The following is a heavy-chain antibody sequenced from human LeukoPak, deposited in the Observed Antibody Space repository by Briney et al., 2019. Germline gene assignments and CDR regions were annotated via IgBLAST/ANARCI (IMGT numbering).Heavy chain of an antibody. V-gene: IGHV3-48*04. J-gene: IGHJ6*03. D-gene: IGHD2-15*01. Sequence: GGSLRLSCGASGFTFSSYWMYWVRQAPGQGLEWVSSISRSGSTKYYADSVKGRFTISRDNAKNSLFLQMNSLRAEDTAVYYCARVLRYCSGGNCYSGGLGYMDVWGKGTTVTISS. CDR2: ISRSGSTK. CDR1: GFTFSSYW. CDR3: ARVLRYCSGGNCYSGGLGYMDV.